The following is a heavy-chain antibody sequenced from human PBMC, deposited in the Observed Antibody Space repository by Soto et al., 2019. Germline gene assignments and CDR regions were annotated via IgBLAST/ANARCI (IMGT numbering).Heavy chain of an antibody. CDR1: GGTFSPYT. J-gene: IGHJ4*02. CDR3: TRDWEITVSTWSFGGC. Sequence: QVQLVQSGAEVKKPGSSVKVSCKASGGTFSPYTINWVRQAPGQGLEWMGRIIPFHGVTNYAQTFQARVTITADKSTSTAYMELSGLRLEDTAMYYCTRDWEITVSTWSFGGCWGRGTMVTVSS. V-gene: IGHV1-69*08. CDR2: IIPFHGVT. D-gene: IGHD3-10*01.